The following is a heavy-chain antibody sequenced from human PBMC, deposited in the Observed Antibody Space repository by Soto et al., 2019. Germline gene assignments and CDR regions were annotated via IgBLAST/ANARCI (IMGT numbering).Heavy chain of an antibody. J-gene: IGHJ4*02. CDR1: GGTFSSYA. V-gene: IGHV1-69*01. CDR3: ARNTIQRGYSYGLFDY. D-gene: IGHD5-18*01. Sequence: QVQLVQSGAEVKKPGSSVKVSCKASGGTFSSYAISWVRQAPGQGLEWKGGIILIFGTANYAQKFQGRVTITADDSTSTAYMELSSLRSEDTAVYYCARNTIQRGYSYGLFDYWGQGTLVTVSS. CDR2: IILIFGTA.